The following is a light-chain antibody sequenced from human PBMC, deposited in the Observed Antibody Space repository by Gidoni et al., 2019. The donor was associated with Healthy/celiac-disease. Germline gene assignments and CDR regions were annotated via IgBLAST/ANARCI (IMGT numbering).Light chain of an antibody. V-gene: IGKV1-39*01. CDR1: QSISSY. J-gene: IGKJ2*01. CDR2: AAS. CDR3: QQSYSTPPYT. Sequence: DIQMTQSPSSLSASVGDRFTIPCRASQSISSYLNWYQQKPGKAPKLLIYAASSLQSGVPSRFSGSGSGADFTLTISSLQPEDFATYYCQQSYSTPPYTFXXXTKLEIK.